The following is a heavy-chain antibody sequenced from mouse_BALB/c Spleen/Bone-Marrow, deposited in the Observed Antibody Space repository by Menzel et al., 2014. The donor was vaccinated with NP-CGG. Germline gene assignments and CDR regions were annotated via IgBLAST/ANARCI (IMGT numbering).Heavy chain of an antibody. CDR2: IFPGTVTP. Sequence: QVQLQQSGAELVKPGASVKLSCKTSGYTFTSYWIQWVKQRPGQGLGWIGEIFPGTVTPYYNEKFKGKATLTIDTSSSTASMQLSSLTSEDSAVYFCARRGYGYLDYWGQGTTLTVSS. J-gene: IGHJ2*01. CDR1: GYTFTSYW. V-gene: IGHV1S132*01. D-gene: IGHD2-10*02. CDR3: ARRGYGYLDY.